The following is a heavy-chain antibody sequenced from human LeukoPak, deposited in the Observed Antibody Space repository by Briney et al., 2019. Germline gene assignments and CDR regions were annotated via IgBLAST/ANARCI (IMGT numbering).Heavy chain of an antibody. CDR1: GFTFGDYA. CDR3: TRDKDTTMGLFDY. D-gene: IGHD5-18*01. Sequence: GGSLGLSCTASGFTFGDYAMSWVRQAPGKGLEWISFIRSKAYGGTTEYAASVKGRFTISRDDSTSIAYLLMNSLETEDTAIYYCTRDKDTTMGLFDYWGQGTLVTVSS. V-gene: IGHV3-49*04. CDR2: IRSKAYGGTT. J-gene: IGHJ4*02.